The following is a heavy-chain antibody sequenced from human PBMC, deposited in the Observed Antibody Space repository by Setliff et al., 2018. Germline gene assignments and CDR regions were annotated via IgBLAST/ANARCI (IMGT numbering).Heavy chain of an antibody. D-gene: IGHD2-15*01. V-gene: IGHV3-23*01. CDR3: ARTCSGSGCYAGLES. J-gene: IGHJ4*02. CDR2: MDEGGGDT. CDR1: GFWFSIYA. Sequence: GGSLRLSCAASGFWFSIYAMSWVRQAPGKGLVWVARMDEGGGDTTYADSVKGRFTISRDNTNNALYLQMNSLRPEDTAVYYCARTCSGSGCYAGLESWGQGTPVTVSS.